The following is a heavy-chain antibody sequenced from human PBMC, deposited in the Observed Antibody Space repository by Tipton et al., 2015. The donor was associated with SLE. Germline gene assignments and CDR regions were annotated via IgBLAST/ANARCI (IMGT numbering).Heavy chain of an antibody. V-gene: IGHV4-38-2*01. D-gene: IGHD1-26*01. Sequence: LVQSSETLSLTCVVSGYSISSAYYWGWIRQPPGKGLEWIGSIYHSGSTYYNPSLKSRVTISVDTSKNKFSLNLRSVTAADMAVYYCTRLGDDHRFEYWGQGTLVTVSS. CDR2: IYHSGST. CDR1: GYSISSAYY. J-gene: IGHJ4*02. CDR3: TRLGDDHRFEY.